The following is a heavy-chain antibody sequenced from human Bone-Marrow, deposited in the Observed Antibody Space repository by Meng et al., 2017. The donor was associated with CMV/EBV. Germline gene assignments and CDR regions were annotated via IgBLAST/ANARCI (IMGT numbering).Heavy chain of an antibody. CDR2: IRAYSDST. J-gene: IGHJ4*02. CDR1: EARFRNYA. CDR3: ARDLSGARDY. Sequence: VSLFGSGGGLAEPGGSLRLSCAGYEARFRNYALSWVRQAPGKGLEWVSSIRAYSDSTYDAVYVKGRFTVSRDNTKNTLYLQMNSLRAEDTAIYYCARDLSGARDYWGQGTLVTVSS. V-gene: IGHV3-23*01. D-gene: IGHD1-26*01.